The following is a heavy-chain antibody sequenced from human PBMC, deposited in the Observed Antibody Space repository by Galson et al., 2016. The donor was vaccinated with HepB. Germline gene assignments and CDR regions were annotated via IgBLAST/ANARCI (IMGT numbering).Heavy chain of an antibody. V-gene: IGHV3-33*01. CDR3: ARDRLRFLEWLVGGDAFDM. CDR2: LWYEETNK. Sequence: SLRLSCAASGFTLRTYGMHWVRQAPGKGLEWVALLWYEETNKYYGDSVKGRVTISRDNSKNTLYLQMNSLRAEDTAVYYCARDRLRFLEWLVGGDAFDMWGQGTMVTVSS. CDR1: GFTLRTYG. J-gene: IGHJ3*02. D-gene: IGHD3-3*01.